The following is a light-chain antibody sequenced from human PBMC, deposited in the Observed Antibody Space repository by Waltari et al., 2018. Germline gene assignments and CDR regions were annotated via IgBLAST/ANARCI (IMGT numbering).Light chain of an antibody. CDR3: SQYNDWPYT. V-gene: IGKV3-15*01. J-gene: IGKJ2*01. CDR1: QSFTRK. Sequence: EIVMTQSPATLSVSPGDRATLSCRASQSFTRKLIWYQQKPGQVPRLLIYGVSTRATGIPARFSGSGSGTEFTLTISSLQSEDSAVYYCSQYNDWPYTFGQGTKLELQ. CDR2: GVS.